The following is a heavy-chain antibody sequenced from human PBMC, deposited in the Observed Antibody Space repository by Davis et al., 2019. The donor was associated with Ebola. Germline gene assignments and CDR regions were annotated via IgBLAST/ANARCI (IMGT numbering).Heavy chain of an antibody. CDR3: ARDSATVFDIVTTNPYFDN. CDR2: ISRYSKTI. J-gene: IGHJ4*02. V-gene: IGHV3-48*02. D-gene: IGHD4-17*01. Sequence: GESLKISCAASGFSFSYYGMNWVRQAPGKGLEWISFISRYSKTIHYADSVRGRFTVSRDDDKKLLFLQMNNLRDEDTAVYYCARDSATVFDIVTTNPYFDNWGQGSLVAVSS. CDR1: GFSFSYYG.